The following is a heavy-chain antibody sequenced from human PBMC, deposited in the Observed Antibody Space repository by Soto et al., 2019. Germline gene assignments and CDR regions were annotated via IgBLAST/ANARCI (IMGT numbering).Heavy chain of an antibody. CDR3: ARVYGRLVYSYGPPINEWGLVLAL. CDR2: ISAYNGNT. D-gene: IGHD5-18*01. V-gene: IGHV1-18*01. J-gene: IGHJ6*03. Sequence: RYRRSRVRQNKEQGLEWMGWISAYNGNTNYAQKLQGRVTMTTDTSTSTAYMELRSLRSDDTAVYYSARVYGRLVYSYGPPINEWGLVLALWG. CDR1: RYR.